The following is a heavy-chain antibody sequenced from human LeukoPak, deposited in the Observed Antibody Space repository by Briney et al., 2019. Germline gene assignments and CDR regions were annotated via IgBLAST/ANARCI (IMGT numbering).Heavy chain of an antibody. V-gene: IGHV4-31*03. D-gene: IGHD3-22*01. CDR2: IYYSGST. CDR1: GGSISSGGYY. CDR3: ARGVRRDYYDSSGYYFPLHFDY. Sequence: SETLSLTCTVSGGSISSGGYYWSWIRQHPGKGPEWIGYIYYSGSTYYNPSLKSRVTISVDTSKNQFSLKLSSVTAADTAVYYCARGVRRDYYDSSGYYFPLHFDYWGQGTLVTVSS. J-gene: IGHJ4*02.